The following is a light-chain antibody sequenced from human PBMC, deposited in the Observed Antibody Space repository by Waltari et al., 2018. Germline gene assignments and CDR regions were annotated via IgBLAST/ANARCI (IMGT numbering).Light chain of an antibody. CDR2: GAS. CDR3: QQYNNWPPYT. V-gene: IGKV3-15*01. CDR1: QSVSSN. Sequence: EIVMTQSPATLSVSPGERATLSCRASQSVSSNLAWYQQKPCQAPRLLIYGASARATGIPDRFSGSGSGTEFTLTISSLQSEDFAVYYCQQYNNWPPYTFGQGTKLEIK. J-gene: IGKJ2*01.